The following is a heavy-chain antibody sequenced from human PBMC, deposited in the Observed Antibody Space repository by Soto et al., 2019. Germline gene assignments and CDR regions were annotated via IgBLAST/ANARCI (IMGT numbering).Heavy chain of an antibody. CDR1: GVSFSGFS. CDR2: INHSGST. V-gene: IGHV4-34*01. CDR3: ARGRKVYTSTSYVD. J-gene: IGHJ4*02. Sequence: QVQLQQWGAGLLKPPETLSLTCAVYGVSFSGFSWSWIRQPPGKGLEWIGEINHSGSTNYNPSFKSRVTISEDTSKNQFSLKLSSVTAADTAVYYCARGRKVYTSTSYVDWGQGTLVTVSS. D-gene: IGHD6-13*01.